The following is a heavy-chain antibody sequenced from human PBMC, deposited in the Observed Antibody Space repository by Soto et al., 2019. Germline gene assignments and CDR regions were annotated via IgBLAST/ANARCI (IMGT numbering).Heavy chain of an antibody. V-gene: IGHV2-5*02. J-gene: IGHJ4*02. CDR3: AHRVLRTVFGLVTTTAIYFDF. D-gene: IGHD3-3*01. Sequence: QITLNESGPTLVKPTETLTLTCTFSGFSLSTSGVGVGWIRQYPGKAPEWLALIYWDDEKRYSESLKSRLTTNNDTSKNQVVLTMANLDPADTATYHCAHRVLRTVFGLVTTTAIYFDFWCQGTPVAVSS. CDR1: GFSLSTSGVG. CDR2: IYWDDEK.